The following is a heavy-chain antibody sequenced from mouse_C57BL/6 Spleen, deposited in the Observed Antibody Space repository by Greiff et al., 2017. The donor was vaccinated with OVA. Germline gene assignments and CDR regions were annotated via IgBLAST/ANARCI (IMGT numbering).Heavy chain of an antibody. Sequence: EVKLQQSGAELVRPGASVKLSCTASGFNIKDDYMHWVKQRPEQGLEWIGWIDPENGDTEYASKFQGKATITADTSSNTAYLQLSSLTSEDTAVYYCIPQWGNAMDYWGQGTSVTVSS. CDR3: IPQWGNAMDY. D-gene: IGHD6-1*01. CDR2: IDPENGDT. CDR1: GFNIKDDY. V-gene: IGHV14-4*01. J-gene: IGHJ4*01.